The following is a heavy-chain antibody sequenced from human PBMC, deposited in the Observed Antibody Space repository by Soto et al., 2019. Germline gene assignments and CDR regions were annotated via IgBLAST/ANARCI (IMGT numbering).Heavy chain of an antibody. CDR2: VYRDGST. CDR3: ARERLPPRNWFDP. CDR1: GGSVNSVSYY. D-gene: IGHD2-15*01. J-gene: IGHJ5*02. Sequence: SETLSLTCTVSGGSVNSVSYYWGRVRQPPGKGLEWIGSVYRDGSTFNNPSLKSRLTISVDTSKSQFSLKLSSVTAADTAVYYCARERLPPRNWFDPWGQGTLVTVSS. V-gene: IGHV4-39*02.